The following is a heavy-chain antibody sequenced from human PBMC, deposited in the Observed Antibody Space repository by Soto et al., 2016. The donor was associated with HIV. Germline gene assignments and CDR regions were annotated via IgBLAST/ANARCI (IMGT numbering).Heavy chain of an antibody. CDR3: ARDPLGYCSGGSCYEGHF. CDR1: GYIFTGYY. CDR2: INPNSGGT. J-gene: IGHJ4*02. D-gene: IGHD2-15*01. V-gene: IGHV1-2*02. Sequence: QVQLVQSGAEVKKPGASVKVSCKASGYIFTGYYMHWVRQAPGQGLEWMGWINPNSGGTNYAQKFQGRVTMTRDTSISTAYMELSRLRSDDTAVYYCARDPLGYCSGGSCYEGHFWGQGTLVTVSS.